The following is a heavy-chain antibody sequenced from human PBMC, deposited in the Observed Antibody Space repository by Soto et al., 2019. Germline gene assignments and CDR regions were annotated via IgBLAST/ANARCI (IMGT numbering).Heavy chain of an antibody. V-gene: IGHV2-26*01. Sequence: QVTLKESGPVLVKPTETLTLTCTVSGFSLSHPRMSVGWIRQPPGKALEWLAHISSSDAKSYNTSLRNRLTISQDASKSQVALTLTNMDPVDTATSYCARMLGYAYDYWGQGTLVTVSS. J-gene: IGHJ4*02. D-gene: IGHD3-16*01. CDR1: GFSLSHPRMS. CDR2: ISSSDAK. CDR3: ARMLGYAYDY.